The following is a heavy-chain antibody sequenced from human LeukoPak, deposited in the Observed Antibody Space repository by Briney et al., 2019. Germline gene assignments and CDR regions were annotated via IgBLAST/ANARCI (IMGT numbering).Heavy chain of an antibody. CDR2: ISDDGSNI. Sequence: GGSLRLSCAASGFTFSYYGMHWVRQAPGKGLEWVAVISDDGSNIFHSDSVKGRFIISRDNAKNLLYLQMNSLRDEDTAVYYCTRVPYSTGAFDYWGQGTLVTVSS. CDR1: GFTFSYYG. J-gene: IGHJ4*02. V-gene: IGHV3-30*03. CDR3: TRVPYSTGAFDY. D-gene: IGHD6-19*01.